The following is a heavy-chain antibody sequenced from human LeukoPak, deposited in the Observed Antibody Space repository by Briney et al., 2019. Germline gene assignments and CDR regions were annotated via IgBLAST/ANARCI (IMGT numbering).Heavy chain of an antibody. CDR3: ASWRRYNWNDEFDY. D-gene: IGHD1-1*01. J-gene: IGHJ4*02. V-gene: IGHV1-69*01. CDR2: IIPIFGTA. Sequence: SVKVSCKASGGTLSSYAISWVRQAPGQGLEWMGGIIPIFGTANYAQKFQGRVTITADESTSTAYMELSSLRSEDTAVYYCASWRRYNWNDEFDYWGQGTRVTVSS. CDR1: GGTLSSYA.